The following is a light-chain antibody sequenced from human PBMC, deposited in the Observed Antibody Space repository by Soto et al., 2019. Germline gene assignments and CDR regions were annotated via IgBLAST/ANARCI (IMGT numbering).Light chain of an antibody. V-gene: IGLV2-23*02. CDR1: SSDVGSYNL. CDR3: CSYAGSVTFLV. CDR2: EVN. J-gene: IGLJ2*01. Sequence: QSALTQPASVSGSPGQSITISCTGTSSDVGSYNLVSWYQQQPGKAPKLMIFEVNNRPSGVSTRFSGSQSGNTASLTISGLQSEDEADYFCCSYAGSVTFLVFGGGTKLTVL.